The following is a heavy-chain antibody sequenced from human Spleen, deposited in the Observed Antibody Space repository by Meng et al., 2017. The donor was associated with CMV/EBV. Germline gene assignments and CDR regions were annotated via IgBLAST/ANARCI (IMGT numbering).Heavy chain of an antibody. CDR3: AGQEGGVTYSDFWRGYFY. Sequence: SETLSLTCTVSGGSVSNGGYYWSWIRQPPGKGLEWIGYIYYSGSTNYNPSLNSRVTISADTSKNQFSLKLSSATAADTAVYYCAGQEGGVTYSDFWRGYFYWGQGTLVTVSS. V-gene: IGHV4-61*08. J-gene: IGHJ4*02. D-gene: IGHD3-3*01. CDR2: IYYSGST. CDR1: GGSVSNGGYY.